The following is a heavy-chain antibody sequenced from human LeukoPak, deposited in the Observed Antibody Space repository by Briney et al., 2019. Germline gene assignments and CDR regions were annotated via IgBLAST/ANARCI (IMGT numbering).Heavy chain of an antibody. CDR2: ISHDGSNK. V-gene: IGHV3-30*03. D-gene: IGHD6-13*01. J-gene: IGHJ4*02. CDR1: GFTLSSFG. Sequence: GGSQRLSRAASGFTLSSFGMHWVRQAPGKGLEWVAVISHDGSNKYYADSVKGRFTISRDNSKNTLYLQLNSLTAEDTAVYYCASDGAPYSNSWYYLDYWGQGTLVTVSS. CDR3: ASDGAPYSNSWYYLDY.